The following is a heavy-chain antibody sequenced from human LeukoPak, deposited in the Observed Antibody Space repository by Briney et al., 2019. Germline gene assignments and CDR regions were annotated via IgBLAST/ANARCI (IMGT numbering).Heavy chain of an antibody. V-gene: IGHV1-69*04. CDR3: ATGLRYFDWLDAFDI. CDR2: VIPGLRIT. J-gene: IGHJ3*02. Sequence: GASVKVSCKASGGTFSSYAISWVRQAPGQGLEWMGRVIPGLRITNYAQRFQGRVTITADKSTSTAYMELSSPRSEDTAVYYCATGLRYFDWLDAFDIWGQGTMVTVSS. D-gene: IGHD3-9*01. CDR1: GGTFSSYA.